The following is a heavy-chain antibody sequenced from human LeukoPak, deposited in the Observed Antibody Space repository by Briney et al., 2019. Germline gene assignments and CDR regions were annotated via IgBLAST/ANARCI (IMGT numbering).Heavy chain of an antibody. D-gene: IGHD2-2*01. V-gene: IGHV3-53*01. CDR2: IYSDNT. J-gene: IGHJ4*02. CDR3: ARGSAEIVPDY. CDR1: GFTVSSNS. Sequence: GGSLRLSCTVSGFTVSSNSMSWVRQAPGKGLEWVSFIYSDNTHYSDSVKGRFTISRDNSKNTLYLQMNSPRAEDTAVYYCARGSAEIVPDYWGQGTLVTVSS.